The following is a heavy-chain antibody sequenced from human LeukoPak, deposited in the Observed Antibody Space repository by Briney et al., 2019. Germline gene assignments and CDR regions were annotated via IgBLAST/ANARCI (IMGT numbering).Heavy chain of an antibody. J-gene: IGHJ3*02. CDR2: ISSDTSYI. Sequence: GGSLRLSCAASGFTFSSYNMNWVRQAPGKGLEWVSLISSDTSYIHYADSVKGRFTVSRDNAKNSLFLQMNSLRDEDTAVYYCARRGGGGRSDALDIWGQGTMVTVSS. V-gene: IGHV3-21*01. CDR3: ARRGGGGRSDALDI. CDR1: GFTFSSYN. D-gene: IGHD2-21*01.